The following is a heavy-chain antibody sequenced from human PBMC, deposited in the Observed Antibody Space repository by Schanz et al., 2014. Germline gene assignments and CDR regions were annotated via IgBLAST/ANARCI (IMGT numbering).Heavy chain of an antibody. V-gene: IGHV1-18*01. J-gene: IGHJ6*02. CDR3: VRDAGWAFGDYHGMDV. CDR2: ISAFDDKT. Sequence: QGQLVQSGAEVKKPGASVKVSCKASGYSFTTYGLNWVRQAPGQGPEWMGWISAFDDKTDYAQNCQGRLIMTTDTSTSTAYMELRSLISDDTAVYYCVRDAGWAFGDYHGMDVWGQGTSVTVSS. CDR1: GYSFTTYG. D-gene: IGHD3-10*01.